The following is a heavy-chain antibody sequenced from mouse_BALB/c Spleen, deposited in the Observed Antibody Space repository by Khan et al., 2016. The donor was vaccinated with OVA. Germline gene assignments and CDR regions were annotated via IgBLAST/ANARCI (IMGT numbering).Heavy chain of an antibody. Sequence: QIQLVQSGPELKKPGETVKISCKASGYTFTNNGMNWAKQAPGKGLKWMGWINTYTGEPTYAADFKGRFAFSLDTSASTAYLPINNLRNEDTSTYFCTRMGYSGTMDYWGQGTSVTVSS. CDR1: GYTFTNNG. CDR3: TRMGYSGTMDY. D-gene: IGHD2-3*01. CDR2: INTYTGEP. V-gene: IGHV9-3-1*01. J-gene: IGHJ4*01.